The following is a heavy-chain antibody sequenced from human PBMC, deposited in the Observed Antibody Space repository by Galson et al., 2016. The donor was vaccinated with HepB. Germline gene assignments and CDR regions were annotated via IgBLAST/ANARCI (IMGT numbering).Heavy chain of an antibody. CDR3: ARGDYDILTGYYVASFDV. J-gene: IGHJ3*01. V-gene: IGHV1-3*01. CDR1: GYRFTSYW. Sequence: QSGAEVKKPGESLKISCKGSGYRFTSYWIGWVRQAPGQRLEWVGWINAGNGNTRSSQKFQGRVTITSDTSASTVYMELSSLRPEDTAIYYCARGDYDILTGYYVASFDVWGQGTMVTVSS. CDR2: INAGNGNT. D-gene: IGHD3-9*01.